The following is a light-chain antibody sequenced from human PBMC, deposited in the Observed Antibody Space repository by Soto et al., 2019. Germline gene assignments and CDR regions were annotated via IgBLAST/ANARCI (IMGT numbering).Light chain of an antibody. CDR2: DVS. Sequence: QSVLTQPASVSGSPGQSITISCTGTSSDVGSYNYVSWYQQHPGKAPKFMIYDVSNRPSGVSNRFSGSKSANTASLTISGLQDEDEADYYCSSYTSRGTWVFGGGTKLTVL. CDR1: SSDVGSYNY. CDR3: SSYTSRGTWV. V-gene: IGLV2-14*03. J-gene: IGLJ3*02.